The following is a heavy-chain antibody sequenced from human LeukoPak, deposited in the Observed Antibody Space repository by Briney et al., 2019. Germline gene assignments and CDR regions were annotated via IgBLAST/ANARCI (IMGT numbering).Heavy chain of an antibody. J-gene: IGHJ4*02. CDR3: ARNSDDYGGNSHFDY. Sequence: ASVKVSCKASGYSFTGYYIHWVRQAPGQGLEWMGWINPYSGDTDSAQKFQGRVAVTRDTSITTAYMDLRSLRSDDTAVYYCARNSDDYGGNSHFDYWGQGTLVTVSS. V-gene: IGHV1-2*02. CDR1: GYSFTGYY. D-gene: IGHD4-23*01. CDR2: INPYSGDT.